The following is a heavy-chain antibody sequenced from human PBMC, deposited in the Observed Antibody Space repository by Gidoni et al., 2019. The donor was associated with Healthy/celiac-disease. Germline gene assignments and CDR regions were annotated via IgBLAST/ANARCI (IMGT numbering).Heavy chain of an antibody. CDR2: IWYDGSNK. CDR1: VFTFSSYG. D-gene: IGHD3-10*01. Sequence: QVQLVESGGGVVQPGRSLRLSCAASVFTFSSYGMPWVRQAPGKGLEWVAVIWYDGSNKYYADSVKGRFTISRDNSKNTLYLQMNSLRAEDTAVYYCAREGDGSGSYGPDAFDIWGQGTMVTVSS. V-gene: IGHV3-33*01. CDR3: AREGDGSGSYGPDAFDI. J-gene: IGHJ3*02.